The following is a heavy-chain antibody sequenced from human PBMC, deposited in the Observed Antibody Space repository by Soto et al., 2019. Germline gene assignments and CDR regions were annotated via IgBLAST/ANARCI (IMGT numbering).Heavy chain of an antibody. Sequence: EVQLLESGGGLVQPGGSLRLSCAASGFTFSSYAMSWVRQAPGKGLEWVSAISGSGGSTYYADSVKGRFTISRDNAKNTLYLQMHSLRAEATAVYDCANEPVVPAAMYWYYFDYWGQGTLVTVSS. V-gene: IGHV3-23*01. CDR3: ANEPVVPAAMYWYYFDY. CDR2: ISGSGGST. CDR1: GFTFSSYA. J-gene: IGHJ4*02. D-gene: IGHD2-2*01.